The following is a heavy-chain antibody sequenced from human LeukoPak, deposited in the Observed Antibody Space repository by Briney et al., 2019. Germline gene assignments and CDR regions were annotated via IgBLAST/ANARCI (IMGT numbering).Heavy chain of an antibody. CDR3: APGAASYYGD. CDR2: INPNSGDT. D-gene: IGHD1-26*01. V-gene: IGHV1-2*02. CDR1: GYTFTAYY. Sequence: ASVKVSCKASGYTFTAYYMHWVRQAPGQGLEWMGWINPNSGDTNYAQKFQGRVTMARDTSINTVYMQLSRLRSDDTAVYYCAPGAASYYGDWGQGTLVTVSS. J-gene: IGHJ4*02.